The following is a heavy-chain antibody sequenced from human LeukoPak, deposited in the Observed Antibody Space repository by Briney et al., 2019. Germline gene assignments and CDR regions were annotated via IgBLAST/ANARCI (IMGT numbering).Heavy chain of an antibody. J-gene: IGHJ4*02. CDR1: GGSISSYY. D-gene: IGHD3-22*01. CDR2: ISTSGST. Sequence: KPSETLSLTCTVSGGSISSYYWSWIRQPAGKGLEWIGRISTSGSTNYNPSLKSRVTMSVGTSKNQFALKLSSVTAADTAVYYCARAEPSLYYDSSGYALWGQGTLVTVSS. CDR3: ARAEPSLYYDSSGYAL. V-gene: IGHV4-4*07.